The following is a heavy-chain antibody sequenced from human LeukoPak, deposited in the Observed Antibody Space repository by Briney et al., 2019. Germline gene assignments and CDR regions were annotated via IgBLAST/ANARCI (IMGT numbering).Heavy chain of an antibody. Sequence: PGGSLRLSCAASGFTFDDYATHWVRQASGKGLEWVSHITWDGGSTHYADSVEGRFTISRDNRENSLYLQMNSLRPEDTALYYCAKDRAARGRGNYFYMDVWGKGTTVTVSS. V-gene: IGHV3-43D*03. D-gene: IGHD2/OR15-2a*01. J-gene: IGHJ6*03. CDR3: AKDRAARGRGNYFYMDV. CDR1: GFTFDDYA. CDR2: ITWDGGST.